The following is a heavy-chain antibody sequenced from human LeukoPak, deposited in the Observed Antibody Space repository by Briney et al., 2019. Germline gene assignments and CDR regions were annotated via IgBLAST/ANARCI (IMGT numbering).Heavy chain of an antibody. CDR2: IYFTGST. CDR3: ATIHY. Sequence: KTSETLSLTCTVSGGSISSGDYYWSWIRQPPGKGLEWIGYIYFTGSTSYNPSLKSRVIISPDTSKNQFSLKLTSVTAADTAVYYCATIHYWGQGTLVTVSS. V-gene: IGHV4-30-4*01. J-gene: IGHJ4*02. CDR1: GGSISSGDYY.